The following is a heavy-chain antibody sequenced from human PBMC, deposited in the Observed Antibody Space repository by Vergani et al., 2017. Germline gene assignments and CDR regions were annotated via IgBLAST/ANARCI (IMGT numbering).Heavy chain of an antibody. D-gene: IGHD2-2*02. V-gene: IGHV3-53*04. Sequence: EVQLVESGGGLVQPGGSLRLSCAASGFTVSSNYMSWVRQAPGKGLEWVSVIYSGGSTYYAASVKGRVTISRHNAQNTRYRQMNSLGAEDTAVYDCARDLXVPAAIGAPYYYYYYMDVWGKGTTVTVSS. CDR3: ARDLXVPAAIGAPYYYYYYMDV. CDR1: GFTVSSNY. J-gene: IGHJ6*03. CDR2: IYSGGST.